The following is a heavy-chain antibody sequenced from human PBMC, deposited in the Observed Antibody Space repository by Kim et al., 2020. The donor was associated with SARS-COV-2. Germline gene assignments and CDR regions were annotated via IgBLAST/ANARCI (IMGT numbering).Heavy chain of an antibody. CDR3: ARGSVRAARGDYYYGMDV. CDR1: GYSFTSYW. CDR2: IYPGDSDT. V-gene: IGHV5-51*01. D-gene: IGHD6-6*01. Sequence: GESLKISCKGSGYSFTSYWIGWVRQMPGKGLEWMGIIYPGDSDTRYSPSFQGQVTISADKSISTAYLQWSSLKASDTAMYYCARGSVRAARGDYYYGMDVWGQGTTVTVSS. J-gene: IGHJ6*02.